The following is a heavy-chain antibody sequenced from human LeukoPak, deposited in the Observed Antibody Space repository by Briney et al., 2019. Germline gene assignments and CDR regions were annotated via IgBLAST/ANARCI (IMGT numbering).Heavy chain of an antibody. Sequence: SSETLSLTCTDSGGSISRYYWSWIRQPPGTGLEWTGDIYTSVSSNYNPSLKSRVTISLDTSKNQFSLRLSSVTAADTAVYYCARRGSIAARSYYYYYMDVWGKGTTVTVSS. D-gene: IGHD6-6*01. V-gene: IGHV4-4*09. J-gene: IGHJ6*03. CDR2: IYTSVSS. CDR1: GGSISRYY. CDR3: ARRGSIAARSYYYYYMDV.